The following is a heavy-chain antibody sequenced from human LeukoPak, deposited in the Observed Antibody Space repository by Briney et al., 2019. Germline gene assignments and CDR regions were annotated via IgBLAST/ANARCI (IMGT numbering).Heavy chain of an antibody. J-gene: IGHJ6*02. Sequence: PGGSLRLSCAASGFPFSDYYLSLIRQAPGKGLEWVSYMSSSGSSIYYADSVKGRFTISRDNAKNSLFLQMNSPRADDTAVYYCARGHYGMDVWGQGTTVTVSS. CDR3: ARGHYGMDV. V-gene: IGHV3-11*01. CDR1: GFPFSDYY. CDR2: MSSSGSSI.